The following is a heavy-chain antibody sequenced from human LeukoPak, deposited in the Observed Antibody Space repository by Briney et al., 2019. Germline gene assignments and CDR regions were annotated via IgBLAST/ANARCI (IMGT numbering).Heavy chain of an antibody. CDR2: IIPIFGTA. J-gene: IGHJ4*02. D-gene: IGHD3-10*01. CDR1: GGTFSSYA. Sequence: SVKVSCKAAGGTFSSYANSWVRQAPGQGLEWMGGIIPIFGTANYAQKFQGRVTITADESTSTAYMELSSLRSEDTAVYYCARNRNMFRGVIFDYWGQGTLVTVSS. CDR3: ARNRNMFRGVIFDY. V-gene: IGHV1-69*13.